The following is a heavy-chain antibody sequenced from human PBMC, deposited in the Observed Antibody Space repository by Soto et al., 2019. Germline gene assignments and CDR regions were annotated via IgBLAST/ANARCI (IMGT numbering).Heavy chain of an antibody. D-gene: IGHD3-10*01. CDR2: INPSGGGT. J-gene: IGHJ6*02. CDR3: ARDRANFDRQSNTQDYGMDV. Sequence: ASVKVSCKASRYTFTSYYMHWVRQAPGQGLERMGVINPSGGGTTYAQNFQVRVTMTRDTSTSTVYMELSSLRSEDTAVYYCARDRANFDRQSNTQDYGMDVWGQGTTVTVSS. CDR1: RYTFTSYY. V-gene: IGHV1-46*01.